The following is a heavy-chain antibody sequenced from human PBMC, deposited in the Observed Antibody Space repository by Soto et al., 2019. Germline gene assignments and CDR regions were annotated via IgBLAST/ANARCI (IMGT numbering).Heavy chain of an antibody. CDR3: AKDNGDCSSASCYASRY. J-gene: IGHJ4*02. CDR1: GFTFSSYA. CDR2: ISGSGGNT. D-gene: IGHD2-2*01. V-gene: IGHV3-23*01. Sequence: PGGSLRLSCAASGFTFSSYAMTWVRQAPGKGLEWVSAISGSGGNTYYADSVKGRFTISRDNSKNTLYLQMNSLRAEDTAVYYCAKDNGDCSSASCYASRYWGQGTLVT.